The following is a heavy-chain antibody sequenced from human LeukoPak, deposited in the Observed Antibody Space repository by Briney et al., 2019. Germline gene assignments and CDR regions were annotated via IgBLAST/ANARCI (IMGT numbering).Heavy chain of an antibody. Sequence: PGGSLRLSCAASGFTFSHYWMTWVRQAPGKGLEWVANMKEDGSQETYVDSVKGRFTISRDNAKNSLYLQMNSLRAEDTALYYCAKDQDSSSWCVHFDYWGQGTLVTVSS. CDR3: AKDQDSSSWCVHFDY. J-gene: IGHJ4*02. CDR1: GFTFSHYW. CDR2: MKEDGSQE. V-gene: IGHV3-7*03. D-gene: IGHD6-13*01.